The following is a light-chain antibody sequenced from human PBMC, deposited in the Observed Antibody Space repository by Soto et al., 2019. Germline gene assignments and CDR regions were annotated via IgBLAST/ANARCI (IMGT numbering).Light chain of an antibody. CDR2: EVV. CDR1: KNDIGVYDF. CDR3: KSYAGSNTDV. V-gene: IGLV2-8*01. J-gene: IGLJ1*01. Sequence: QSALTQPPSASGSPGQSVTIYCTGTKNDIGVYDFVSWYQHHPGKAPRLIIYEVVQRPSGVPDRFSGSKSGNTASLTVSGLQAADEADYFCKSYAGSNTDVFGSGTKLTVL.